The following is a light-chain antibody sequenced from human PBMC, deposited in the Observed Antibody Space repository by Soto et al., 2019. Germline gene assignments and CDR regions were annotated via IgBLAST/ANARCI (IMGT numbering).Light chain of an antibody. CDR3: QQISNWPPWLT. CDR1: QSVSSY. Sequence: EIVLTQSPATLSLSPGERATLSCRASQSVSSYLAWYQQKPGQAPRLLIYDASNSAPGIPARFSGSGSGTGVSRTLSRLEPEDVAVYYCQQISNWPPWLTLGRGTKVEIK. CDR2: DAS. V-gene: IGKV3-11*01. J-gene: IGKJ4*01.